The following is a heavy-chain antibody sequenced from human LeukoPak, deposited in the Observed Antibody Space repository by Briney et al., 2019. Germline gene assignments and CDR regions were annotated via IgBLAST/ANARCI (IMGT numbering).Heavy chain of an antibody. V-gene: IGHV1-2*02. CDR3: ARSSPHYDILTGYGHDAFDI. CDR1: GYTFTGYY. Sequence: ASVKVSCKASGYTFTGYYMHWVRQAPGQGLEWMGWINPNSGGTNYAQKFQGRVTMTRDTSISTAYMELSRLRSDDTAVYYCARSSPHYDILTGYGHDAFDIWGQGTMVTVSS. D-gene: IGHD3-9*01. J-gene: IGHJ3*02. CDR2: INPNSGGT.